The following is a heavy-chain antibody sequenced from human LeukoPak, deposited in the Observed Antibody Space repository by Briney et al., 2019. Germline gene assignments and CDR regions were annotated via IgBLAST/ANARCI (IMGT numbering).Heavy chain of an antibody. D-gene: IGHD1-26*01. CDR3: ARGMDSLGATPDY. J-gene: IGHJ4*02. Sequence: GGSLRLSCAASGFTFSSYAMHWVRQAPGKGLEWVAVISYDGSNKYYADSVKGRFTISRDNSKNTLYLQMNSLRAEDTAVYYCARGMDSLGATPDYWGQGTLVTVSS. V-gene: IGHV3-30*04. CDR2: ISYDGSNK. CDR1: GFTFSSYA.